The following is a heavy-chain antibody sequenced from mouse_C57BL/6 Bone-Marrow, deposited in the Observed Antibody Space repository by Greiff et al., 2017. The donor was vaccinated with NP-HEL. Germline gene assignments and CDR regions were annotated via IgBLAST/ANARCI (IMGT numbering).Heavy chain of an antibody. CDR1: GFTFSSYA. Sequence: EVKLVESGGGLVKPGGSLKLSCAASGFTFSSYAMSWVRHTPEKRLEWVATISDGGSYTYYPDNVKGRFTISRDNAKNNLYLQMSHLKSEDTAMYYCASFITTPFAYRGQGTLVTVSA. D-gene: IGHD1-1*01. J-gene: IGHJ3*01. V-gene: IGHV5-4*03. CDR2: ISDGGSYT. CDR3: ASFITTPFAY.